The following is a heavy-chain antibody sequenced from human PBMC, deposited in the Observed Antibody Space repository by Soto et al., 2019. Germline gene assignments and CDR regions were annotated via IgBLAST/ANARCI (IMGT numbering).Heavy chain of an antibody. V-gene: IGHV3-23*01. CDR3: ARGGNTLWEDYHRDLH. Sequence: GGSLRLSCTASGFTLSRYAMNWVRQAPGKGLEWVAGISGSGRDSYYADPLKGHFTISRDNSNNTLYLQMSSLRAEDTAIYFCARGGNTLWEDYHRDLHWCTGTSVTVFS. CDR1: GFTLSRYA. J-gene: IGHJ6*03. CDR2: ISGSGRDS. D-gene: IGHD3-16*01.